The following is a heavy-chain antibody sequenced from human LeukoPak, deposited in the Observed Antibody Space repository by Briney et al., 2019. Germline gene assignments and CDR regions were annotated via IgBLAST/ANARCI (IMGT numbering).Heavy chain of an antibody. CDR1: GFTFSSYS. Sequence: PGGSLRLSCAASGFTFSSYSMNWVRQAPGKGLEWVSYISSSSSTIYYADSVKGRFTISRDNAKDSLYLQMNSLRAEDTAVYYCAREPWFGELSGAFDIWGQGTMVTVSS. J-gene: IGHJ3*02. D-gene: IGHD3-10*01. V-gene: IGHV3-48*01. CDR2: ISSSSSTI. CDR3: AREPWFGELSGAFDI.